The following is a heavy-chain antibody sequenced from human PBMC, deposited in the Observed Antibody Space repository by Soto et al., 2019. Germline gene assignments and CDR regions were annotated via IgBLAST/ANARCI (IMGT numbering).Heavy chain of an antibody. V-gene: IGHV1-8*01. J-gene: IGHJ6*02. CDR3: ARGSWFGELGKFEYGMDV. D-gene: IGHD3-10*01. Sequence: VQLVQSGAEVKKPGASVKVSCKASGYTLTSYDINWVRQATGHGLEWMGWMNPNSGDRGYAQKFQGRVTMTGNTSISTAYMELLSLRSEDTAVYYCARGSWFGELGKFEYGMDVWGQGTTVTVAS. CDR1: GYTLTSYD. CDR2: MNPNSGDR.